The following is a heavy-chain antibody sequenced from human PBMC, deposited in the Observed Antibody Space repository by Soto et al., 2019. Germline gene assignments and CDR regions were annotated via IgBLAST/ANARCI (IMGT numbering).Heavy chain of an antibody. CDR2: ISGSGKST. Sequence: EVQLLESGGGLIQPGGSLRLSCAASGFTFSTYTMSWVRQAPGKGLEWVSSISGSGKSTNYADSVKGRFTISRDNSKNTLFLQMKGLRATDTAVYYCAKGQWELRRPYYFHFWGQGTLLTASS. V-gene: IGHV3-23*01. CDR3: AKGQWELRRPYYFHF. J-gene: IGHJ4*02. CDR1: GFTFSTYT. D-gene: IGHD1-26*01.